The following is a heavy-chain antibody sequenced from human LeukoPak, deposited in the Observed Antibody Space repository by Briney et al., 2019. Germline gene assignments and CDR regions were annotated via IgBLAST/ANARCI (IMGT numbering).Heavy chain of an antibody. D-gene: IGHD5-18*01. V-gene: IGHV3-66*01. CDR1: GFTVGYNY. CDR2: IYNGGST. CDR3: ASKRGYSSGEDAFDI. Sequence: PGGSLRLSCAASGFTVGYNYMTWVRQAPGKGLEWVATIYNGGSTYYADSVKGRFTISRDNAKNTLYLQMNSLRAEDTAVYYCASKRGYSSGEDAFDIWGQGTMVTVSS. J-gene: IGHJ3*02.